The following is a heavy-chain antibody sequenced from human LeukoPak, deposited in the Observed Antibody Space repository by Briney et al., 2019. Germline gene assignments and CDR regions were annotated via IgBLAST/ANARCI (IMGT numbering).Heavy chain of an antibody. Sequence: PSETLSFTCTVSGGSISSGGYYWSWIRQHPGKGLEWIGYIYYSGSTNYNPSLKSRVTISVDTSKNQFSLKLSSVTAADTAVYYCARAITMVRGVIDWFDPWGQGTLVTVSS. CDR1: GGSISSGGYY. CDR2: IYYSGST. CDR3: ARAITMVRGVIDWFDP. V-gene: IGHV4-61*08. J-gene: IGHJ5*02. D-gene: IGHD3-10*01.